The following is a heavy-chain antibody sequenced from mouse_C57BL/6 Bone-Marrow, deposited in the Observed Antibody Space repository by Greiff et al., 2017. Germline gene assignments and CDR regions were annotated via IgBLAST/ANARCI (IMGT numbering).Heavy chain of an antibody. Sequence: QVQLQQSGAELVRPGTSVKVSCKASGYAFTNYLIEWVKQRPGQGLEWIGVINPGSGGTTYNEKFTGKATLTADKSSSTAYMQLSSLTSEDSGVYFCARELGWFAYWGQGTLVTVSA. J-gene: IGHJ3*01. V-gene: IGHV1-54*01. D-gene: IGHD4-1*01. CDR2: INPGSGGT. CDR3: ARELGWFAY. CDR1: GYAFTNYL.